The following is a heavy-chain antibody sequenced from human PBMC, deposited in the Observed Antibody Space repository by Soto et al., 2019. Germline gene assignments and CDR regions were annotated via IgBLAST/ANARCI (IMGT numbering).Heavy chain of an antibody. D-gene: IGHD3-9*01. Sequence: PGGSLRLSCAASGFTFSSYAMSWVRQAPGKGLEWVSAISGSGGSTYYADSVKGRFTISRDNSKNTLYLQMNSLRADDTAVYYCAKTLGYFDFLIDYWGQGTLVTVSS. CDR2: ISGSGGST. V-gene: IGHV3-23*01. J-gene: IGHJ4*02. CDR1: GFTFSSYA. CDR3: AKTLGYFDFLIDY.